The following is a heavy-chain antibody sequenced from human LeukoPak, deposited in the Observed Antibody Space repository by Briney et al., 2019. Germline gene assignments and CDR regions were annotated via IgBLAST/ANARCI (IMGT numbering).Heavy chain of an antibody. D-gene: IGHD2-2*01. Sequence: GGSLRLSCAASGFTFSNYAMNWVRQAPGKGLEWASAISGGGGSTFYADSVKGRFTISRDDSKNTLHLQMNSLRADDTAVYYCAKTASPTPQYYYYMDVWGKGTTVTISS. J-gene: IGHJ6*03. CDR2: ISGGGGST. CDR3: AKTASPTPQYYYYMDV. V-gene: IGHV3-23*01. CDR1: GFTFSNYA.